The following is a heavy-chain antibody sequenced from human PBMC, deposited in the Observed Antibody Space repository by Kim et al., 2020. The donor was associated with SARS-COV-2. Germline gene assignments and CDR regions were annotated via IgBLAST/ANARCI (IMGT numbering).Heavy chain of an antibody. J-gene: IGHJ4*02. D-gene: IGHD3-3*01. CDR1: GASISSGGYY. Sequence: SETLSLTCTVSGASISSGGYYWSWIRQHPGKGLEWIGYIYYSGTTYHNPSLKSRLSLSVDSSENQFSLKLSSVTAADTAVYYCARGRTSVFGVLFSEDWGRGPLVTVYS. V-gene: IGHV4-31*03. CDR2: IYYSGTT. CDR3: ARGRTSVFGVLFSED.